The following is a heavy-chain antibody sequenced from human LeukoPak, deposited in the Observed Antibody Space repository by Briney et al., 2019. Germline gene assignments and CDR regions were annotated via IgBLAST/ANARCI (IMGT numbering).Heavy chain of an antibody. CDR2: MNPNSGNT. D-gene: IGHD3-10*01. CDR3: VRLFVQEPSGWFDP. Sequence: ASVKVSCKTSGYTFSSYEINWVRQPPGQGLEWMGWMNPNSGNTACAQKFQGRVTMTRDVSIRTAYMELSSLRSEDTAVYYCVRLFVQEPSGWFDPWGQGTLVTVS. J-gene: IGHJ5*02. CDR1: GYTFSSYE. V-gene: IGHV1-8*01.